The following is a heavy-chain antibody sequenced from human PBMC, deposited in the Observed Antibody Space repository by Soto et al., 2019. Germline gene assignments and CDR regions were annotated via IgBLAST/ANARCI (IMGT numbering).Heavy chain of an antibody. D-gene: IGHD3-10*01. CDR3: GKNRQSMSYYESAGHYNN. CDR2: ISGSGGVT. Sequence: EVQLLESGGGLVQPGGSLRLSCVASGFTFKNYDMRWVRQAPGKGLEWVSGISGSGGVTYYADSVTGRFTIARDNSKNTLYLQMNSLRANDPAVYYCGKNRQSMSYYESAGHYNNWGQGTLVTVSS. J-gene: IGHJ4*02. V-gene: IGHV3-23*01. CDR1: GFTFKNYD.